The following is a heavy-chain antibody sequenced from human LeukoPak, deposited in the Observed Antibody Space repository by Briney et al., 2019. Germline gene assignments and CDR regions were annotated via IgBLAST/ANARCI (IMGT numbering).Heavy chain of an antibody. J-gene: IGHJ4*02. V-gene: IGHV3-7*01. CDR3: ARMGLYTSSWPLGY. CDR2: IKQDGSEK. D-gene: IGHD6-13*01. CDR1: GFTFSSYW. Sequence: GGSLRLSCAASGFTFSSYWMSWVRQAPGKGLEWVANIKQDGSEKYHVDSVKGRFTISRDNAKNSLYLQMNSLRAEDTAVYYCARMGLYTSSWPLGYWGQGTLVTVSS.